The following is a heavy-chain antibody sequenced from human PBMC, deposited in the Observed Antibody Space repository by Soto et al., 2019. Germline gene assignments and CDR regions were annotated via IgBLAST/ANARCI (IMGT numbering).Heavy chain of an antibody. V-gene: IGHV1-18*01. Sequence: ASVKVSCKASGYTFTSYGISWVRQAPGQGLEWMGWISAYNGNTNYAQKLQGRVTMTTDTSTSTAYMELRSLRSDDTAVYYCARASMVRGVIVPYYFDYWGQGTLVTVS. CDR1: GYTFTSYG. CDR3: ARASMVRGVIVPYYFDY. J-gene: IGHJ4*02. CDR2: ISAYNGNT. D-gene: IGHD3-10*01.